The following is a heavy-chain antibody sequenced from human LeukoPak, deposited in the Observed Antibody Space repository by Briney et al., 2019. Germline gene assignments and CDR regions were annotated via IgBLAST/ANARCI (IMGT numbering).Heavy chain of an antibody. CDR3: ARLGIKIWLGYY. D-gene: IGHD5-18*01. CDR1: GGSISSSSYY. J-gene: IGHJ4*02. CDR2: IYYSGST. V-gene: IGHV4-39*07. Sequence: SETLSLTCTVSGGSISSSSYYWGWIRQPPGKGLEWIGSIYYSGSTYYNPSLKSRVTISVDTSKNQFSLKLSSVTAAATAVYYCARLGIKIWLGYYWGQETLVPSSS.